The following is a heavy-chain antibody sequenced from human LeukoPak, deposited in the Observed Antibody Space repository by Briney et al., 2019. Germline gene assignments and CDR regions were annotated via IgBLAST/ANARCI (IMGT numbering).Heavy chain of an antibody. Sequence: SETLSLTCTVSGGSISSYYWSWIRQPAGKALEWIGRIYPTGSINYNPSLKSRVTMSVDTSKNQLSLKLTSLTAADTAAYFCARDPSTFSGYFDFWGQGTLVTVSS. J-gene: IGHJ4*02. V-gene: IGHV4-4*07. CDR3: ARDPSTFSGYFDF. D-gene: IGHD3-22*01. CDR1: GGSISSYY. CDR2: IYPTGSI.